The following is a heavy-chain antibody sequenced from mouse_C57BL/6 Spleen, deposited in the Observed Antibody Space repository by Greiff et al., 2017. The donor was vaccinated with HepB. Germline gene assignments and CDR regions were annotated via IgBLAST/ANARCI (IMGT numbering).Heavy chain of an antibody. D-gene: IGHD4-1*01. J-gene: IGHJ1*03. CDR1: GFTFSDYG. Sequence: EVMLVESGGGLVKPGGSLKLSCAASGFTFSDYGMHWVRQAPEKGLEWVAYISSGCSTIYYADTVKGRFTISRDNAKNTLFLQMTSLRTEDTAMYYCARSEGLTGTYWYFDVWGTGTTVTVSS. CDR2: ISSGCSTI. V-gene: IGHV5-17*01. CDR3: ARSEGLTGTYWYFDV.